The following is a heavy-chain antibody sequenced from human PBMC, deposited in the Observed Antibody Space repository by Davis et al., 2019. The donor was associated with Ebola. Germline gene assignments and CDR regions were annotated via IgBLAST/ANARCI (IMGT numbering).Heavy chain of an antibody. CDR3: ARESGEHTSMAKPFDY. CDR1: GYTFTSYG. CDR2: IIPIFGTP. J-gene: IGHJ4*02. V-gene: IGHV1-69*13. Sequence: SVKVSCKASGYTFTSYGISWVRQAPGQGLEWMGGIIPIFGTPNYAQKFRGRVTITAVESTGTAYMELSSLRSEDTAVYYCARESGEHTSMAKPFDYWGQGTLVTVSS. D-gene: IGHD5-18*01.